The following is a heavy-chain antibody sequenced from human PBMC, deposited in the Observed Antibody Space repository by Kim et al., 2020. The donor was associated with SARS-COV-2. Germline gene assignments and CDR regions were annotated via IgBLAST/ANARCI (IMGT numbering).Heavy chain of an antibody. V-gene: IGHV3-11*05. CDR2: T. CDR3: ARGGYGDWFDP. Sequence: TNYADSVKGRFTITRDNAKNSLYLQMNSLRAEDTAVYYCARGGYGDWFDPWGQGTLVTVSS. J-gene: IGHJ5*02. D-gene: IGHD5-12*01.